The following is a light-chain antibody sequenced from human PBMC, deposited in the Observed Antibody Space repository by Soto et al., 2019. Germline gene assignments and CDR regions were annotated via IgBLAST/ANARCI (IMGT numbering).Light chain of an antibody. CDR3: QQYNSYSWT. V-gene: IGKV1-5*03. Sequence: DIQMTQSPSTLSASVGDRVTITCRASQSISSWLAWYQQKPGKAPKLLIYKASSLESGVPSRSSGSVSGTEFTLTISNLQPDDFATYYCQQYNSYSWTFGQGTKVEIK. CDR2: KAS. J-gene: IGKJ1*01. CDR1: QSISSW.